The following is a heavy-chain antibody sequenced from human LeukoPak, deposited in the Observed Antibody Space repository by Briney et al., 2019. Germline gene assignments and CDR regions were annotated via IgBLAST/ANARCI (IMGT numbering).Heavy chain of an antibody. CDR3: ARALPYSSGWYEGDYYYYYYMDV. CDR2: IIPIFGTA. Sequence: GASVKVSCKASGGTFSSYAISWVRQAPGQGLEWMGGIIPIFGTANYAQRFQGRVTITTDESTSTAYMELSSLRSEDTAVYYCARALPYSSGWYEGDYYYYYYMDVWGKGTTVTVSS. D-gene: IGHD6-19*01. J-gene: IGHJ6*03. CDR1: GGTFSSYA. V-gene: IGHV1-69*05.